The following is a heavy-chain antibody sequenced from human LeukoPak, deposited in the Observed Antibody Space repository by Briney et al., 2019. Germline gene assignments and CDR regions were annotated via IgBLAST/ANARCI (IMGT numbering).Heavy chain of an antibody. J-gene: IGHJ2*01. CDR3: ARDGVDTAMALDL. D-gene: IGHD5-18*01. CDR2: IYYSGST. Sequence: PSETLSLTCTVSGGSISSSSYYWGWIRQPPGKGLEWIGSIYYSGSTYYNPSLESRVTISVDTSKNQFSLKLSSVTAADTAVYYCARDGVDTAMALDLWGRGTLVTVSS. V-gene: IGHV4-39*07. CDR1: GGSISSSSYY.